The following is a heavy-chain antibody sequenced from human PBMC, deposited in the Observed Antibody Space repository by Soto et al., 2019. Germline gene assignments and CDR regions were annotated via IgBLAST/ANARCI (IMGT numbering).Heavy chain of an antibody. CDR3: VRYCGTTLCNGVATRTFDY. J-gene: IGHJ4*02. Sequence: EVQLVESGGALVQPGGSLRLSCAASRFTFSTYEMHWFRQAPGKGLEWVSYISTSGSTVYYADSVKGRFTVSRDNTRNSLYLQMASLRDEDTALYYCVRYCGTTLCNGVATRTFDYWGQGTLVPVSS. CDR2: ISTSGSTV. V-gene: IGHV3-48*03. CDR1: RFTFSTYE. D-gene: IGHD5-12*01.